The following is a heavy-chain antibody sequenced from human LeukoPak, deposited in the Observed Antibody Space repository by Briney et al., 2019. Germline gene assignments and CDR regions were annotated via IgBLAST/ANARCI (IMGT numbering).Heavy chain of an antibody. J-gene: IGHJ4*02. D-gene: IGHD3-10*01. V-gene: IGHV3-30-3*01. CDR3: ARLRITMVRGVIATWGPFDY. Sequence: PGGSLRLSCAASGFTFGSYWMSWVRQAPGKGLEWVAVISYDGSNKYYADSVKGRFTISRDNSKNTLYLQMNSLRAEDTAVYYCARLRITMVRGVIATWGPFDYWGQGTLVTVSS. CDR2: ISYDGSNK. CDR1: GFTFGSYW.